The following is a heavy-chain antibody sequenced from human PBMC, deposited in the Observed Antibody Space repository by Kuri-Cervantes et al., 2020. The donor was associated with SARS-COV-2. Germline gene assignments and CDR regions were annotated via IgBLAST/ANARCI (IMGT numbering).Heavy chain of an antibody. CDR3: ASDVLAGEYFDY. Sequence: GGSLRLSCTASGFTFGDYAMSWVRQAPGQGLEWVSYISSSSSTIYYADSVKGRFTISRDNAKNSLYLQMNSLRAEDTAVYYCASDVLAGEYFDYWGQGTRVTVSS. V-gene: IGHV3-48*01. D-gene: IGHD3-16*01. CDR1: GFTFGDYA. CDR2: ISSSSSTI. J-gene: IGHJ4*02.